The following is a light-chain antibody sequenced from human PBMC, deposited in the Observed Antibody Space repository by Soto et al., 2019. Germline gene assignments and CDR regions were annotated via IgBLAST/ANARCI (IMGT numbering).Light chain of an antibody. CDR3: QQYGGSPPKLT. J-gene: IGKJ4*01. Sequence: EVVLTQSPATLSLPPGERATLSFRASQSVRSSYLAWYQQKPGQAPRLLIYGASSRATGIPDRFSGSGSETDFTLTISRLEPEDSAVYYCQQYGGSPPKLTFGGGTKVEIK. CDR1: QSVRSSY. V-gene: IGKV3-20*01. CDR2: GAS.